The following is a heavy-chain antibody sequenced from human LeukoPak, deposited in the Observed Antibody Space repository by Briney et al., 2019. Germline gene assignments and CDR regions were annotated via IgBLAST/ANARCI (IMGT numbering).Heavy chain of an antibody. D-gene: IGHD5-24*01. CDR2: IRYDGGNK. CDR3: AKERNLKGGDGNNLPYFDY. V-gene: IGHV3-30*02. CDR1: GFTFSSYG. J-gene: IGHJ4*02. Sequence: GGSLRLSCAASGFTFSSYGMHWVRQAPGKGLEWVAFIRYDGGNKYYADSVKGRLTISRDNSKNTLYLQMNSLRAEDTAVYYCAKERNLKGGDGNNLPYFDYWGQGALVTVSS.